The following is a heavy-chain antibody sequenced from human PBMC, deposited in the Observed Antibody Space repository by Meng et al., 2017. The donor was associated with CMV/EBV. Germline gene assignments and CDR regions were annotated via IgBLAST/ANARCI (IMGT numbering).Heavy chain of an antibody. J-gene: IGHJ6*02. CDR2: IYSGGST. D-gene: IGHD6-6*01. CDR1: GFTVSSNY. CDR3: AKGTISLTRRGVPYSSSSSRSSNYYYYGMDV. V-gene: IGHV3-53*01. Sequence: GGSLRLSCAASGFTVSSNYMSWVRQAPGKGLEWVSVIYSGGSTYYADSVKGRFTISRDNSKNTLYLQMNSLRAEDTAVYYCAKGTISLTRRGVPYSSSSSRSSNYYYYGMDVWGQGTTVTVSS.